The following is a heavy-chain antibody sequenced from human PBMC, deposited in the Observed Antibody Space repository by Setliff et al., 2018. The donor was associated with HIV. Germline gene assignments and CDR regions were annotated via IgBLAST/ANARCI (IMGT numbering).Heavy chain of an antibody. D-gene: IGHD3-22*01. CDR3: ARWVTTPTKGAFDI. Sequence: PSETLSLTCTVSGGSISNGYYYWVWIRQPPGKGLEWIGGIFYTGSARYNPSLKSRVTISVDTSRNQFSMKLSSVTAADTTMYYCARWVTTPTKGAFDIWGQGTVVTVSS. V-gene: IGHV4-39*01. CDR2: IFYTGSA. CDR1: GGSISNGYYY. J-gene: IGHJ3*02.